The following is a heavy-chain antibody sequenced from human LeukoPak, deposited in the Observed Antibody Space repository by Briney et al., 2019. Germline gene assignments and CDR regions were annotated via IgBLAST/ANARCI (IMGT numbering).Heavy chain of an antibody. Sequence: GGSLRLSCAASGFTVSSNYMSWVRQAPGKGLEWASVIYSGGSTYYADSVKGRFTISRDNSKNTLYLQMNSLRAEDTAVYYCARDRFLGRLGCFDYWGQGTLVTVSS. D-gene: IGHD3-3*01. J-gene: IGHJ4*02. CDR2: IYSGGST. CDR3: ARDRFLGRLGCFDY. V-gene: IGHV3-53*01. CDR1: GFTVSSNY.